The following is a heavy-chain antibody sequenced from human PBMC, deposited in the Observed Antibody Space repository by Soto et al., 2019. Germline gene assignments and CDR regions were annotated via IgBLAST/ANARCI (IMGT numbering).Heavy chain of an antibody. CDR1: GYSFTSYW. CDR2: IDPSDSYT. Sequence: PGESLKISCKGSGYSFTSYWISWVRQMPGEGLEWMGSIDPSDSYTNYSPSFQCHVTISADXSISTAYLQWSSLKASDTAMYYCARRLSPNVVAAIDDYYYYGMDVWGQGTTVTVSS. J-gene: IGHJ6*02. V-gene: IGHV5-10-1*01. D-gene: IGHD2-15*01. CDR3: ARRLSPNVVAAIDDYYYYGMDV.